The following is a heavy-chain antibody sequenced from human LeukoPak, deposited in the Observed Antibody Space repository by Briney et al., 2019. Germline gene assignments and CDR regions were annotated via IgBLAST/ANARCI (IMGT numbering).Heavy chain of an antibody. CDR1: GFSLSTSGVG. CDR2: IYWDDDK. Sequence: SGPTLVNPTQTPTLTCTVSGFSLSTSGVGVGWIRQPPGKALEWLALIYWDDDKRYSPSLKSRLTITKDTSKNQVVLTMTNMDPVDTATYYCAHTRGDGSGYPPLYFQHWGQGTLVTVSS. J-gene: IGHJ1*01. D-gene: IGHD3-22*01. V-gene: IGHV2-5*02. CDR3: AHTRGDGSGYPPLYFQH.